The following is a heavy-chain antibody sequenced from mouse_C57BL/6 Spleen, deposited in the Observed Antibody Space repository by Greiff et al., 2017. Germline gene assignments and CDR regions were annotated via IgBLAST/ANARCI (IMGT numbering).Heavy chain of an antibody. V-gene: IGHV14-3*01. CDR2: IDPANGNT. CDR3: ARGYYGSSYGYIDV. D-gene: IGHD1-1*01. J-gene: IGHJ1*03. Sequence: VQLQQSVAELVRPGASVKLSCTASGFNIKNTYMHWVKQRPEQGLEWIGRIDPANGNTKYAPKFQGKATITADTSSKTASLQLSSLTSEDTAISFCARGYYGSSYGYIDVWGTGTTVTVSS. CDR1: GFNIKNTY.